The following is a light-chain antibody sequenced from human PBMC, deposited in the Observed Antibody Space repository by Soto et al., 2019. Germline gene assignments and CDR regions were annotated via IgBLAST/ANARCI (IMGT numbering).Light chain of an antibody. CDR2: NDY. Sequence: QSVLAQPPSASGTPGQRVTISCSGSTSNVGSNLASWYQQLPGSAPKLLIYNDYERPSGVPDRFSGSKSGTSASLGISGLRSEDEADYFCAVWDDSLSGVVFGGGTKVTV. J-gene: IGLJ2*01. CDR3: AVWDDSLSGVV. V-gene: IGLV1-47*02. CDR1: TSNVGSNL.